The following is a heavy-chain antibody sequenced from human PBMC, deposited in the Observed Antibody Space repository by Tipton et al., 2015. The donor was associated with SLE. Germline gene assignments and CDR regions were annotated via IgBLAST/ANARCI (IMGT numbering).Heavy chain of an antibody. D-gene: IGHD1-26*01. V-gene: IGHV4-39*07. Sequence: TLSLTCTVSGGSISSSSYYWGWIRQPPGKGLEWIGSIYHSGSTYYNPSLKSRVTISVDTSKNQFSLKLSSVTAADTAVYYCARASSGSYNYWGQGTLVIVSS. J-gene: IGHJ4*02. CDR1: GGSISSSSYY. CDR2: IYHSGST. CDR3: ARASSGSYNY.